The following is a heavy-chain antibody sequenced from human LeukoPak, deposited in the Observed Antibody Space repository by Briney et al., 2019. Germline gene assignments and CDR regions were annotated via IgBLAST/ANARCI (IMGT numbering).Heavy chain of an antibody. CDR3: ARAEVNFYDRSGYLDY. Sequence: PSETLSLTCTVSGGSISSYYWSWIRQPPGKGLEWIGYIYYSGSTNHNPSLKSRVTISVDTSKNQFSLKLSSVTAADTAVYYCARAEVNFYDRSGYLDYWGQGSLVTVSS. CDR2: IYYSGST. J-gene: IGHJ4*02. V-gene: IGHV4-59*01. D-gene: IGHD3-22*01. CDR1: GGSISSYY.